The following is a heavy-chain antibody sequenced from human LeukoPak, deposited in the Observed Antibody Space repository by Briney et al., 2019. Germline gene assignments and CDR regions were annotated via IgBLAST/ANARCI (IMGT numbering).Heavy chain of an antibody. CDR3: ARRYSSGWSRFDY. CDR2: INHSGST. D-gene: IGHD6-19*01. CDR1: GGSFSGYY. V-gene: IGHV4-34*01. Sequence: SETLSLTYAVYGGSFSGYYWSWIRQPPGKGLEWIGEINHSGSTNYNPSLKSRVTISVDTSKNQFSLKLSSVTAADTAVYYCARRYSSGWSRFDYWGQGTLVTVSS. J-gene: IGHJ4*02.